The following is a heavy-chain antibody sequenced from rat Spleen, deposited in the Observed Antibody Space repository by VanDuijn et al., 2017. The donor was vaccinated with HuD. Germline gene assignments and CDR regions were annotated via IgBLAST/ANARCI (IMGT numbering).Heavy chain of an antibody. Sequence: EVQLVESGGGLVQPGRSLKLSCTASGFTFSTFPMVWVRQAPTMGLEWVTSISPSGGATYYRDSVKGRFTVSRDNAKNTLYLQLDSLRSEDTATYYCVRQDTSGYSNWFAYWGQGTLVTVSS. J-gene: IGHJ3*01. D-gene: IGHD4-3*01. V-gene: IGHV5S13*01. CDR1: GFTFSTFP. CDR3: VRQDTSGYSNWFAY. CDR2: ISPSGGAT.